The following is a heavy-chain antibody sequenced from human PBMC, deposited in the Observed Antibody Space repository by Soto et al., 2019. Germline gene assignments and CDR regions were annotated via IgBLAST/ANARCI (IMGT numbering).Heavy chain of an antibody. CDR3: ARGQFHHVSNYYCDLDV. J-gene: IGHJ6*02. Sequence: QVQLVQSGAEVQKPGSSVKVSCKASGGTFSSYAISWVRQAPGQGLEWMGGFIPMFNRPHSARKFQGRVTITADDSTSTAYMDLSSLRSEDTAVYYCARGQFHHVSNYYCDLDVWGQGTTVTVSS. V-gene: IGHV1-69*01. CDR2: FIPMFNRP. CDR1: GGTFSSYA.